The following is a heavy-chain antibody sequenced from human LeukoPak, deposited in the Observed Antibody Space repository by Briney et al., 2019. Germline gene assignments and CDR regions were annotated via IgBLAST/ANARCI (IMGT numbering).Heavy chain of an antibody. CDR3: ARHNGYSSGWYVKGCYFDY. Sequence: SGTLSLTCTVSGGSISSSSYYWGWIRQPPGKGLEWIRSIYYSGSTYYNPSLNSRVTISVDTSKNQFSLKLRSVTAADTAVYYCARHNGYSSGWYVKGCYFDYWGQGTLVTVSS. J-gene: IGHJ4*02. V-gene: IGHV4-39*01. CDR2: IYYSGST. CDR1: GGSISSSSYY. D-gene: IGHD6-19*01.